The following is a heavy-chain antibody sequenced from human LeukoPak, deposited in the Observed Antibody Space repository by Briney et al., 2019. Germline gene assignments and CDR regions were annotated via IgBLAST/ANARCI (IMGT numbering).Heavy chain of an antibody. CDR3: ARRGTLFDY. V-gene: IGHV3-48*04. CDR2: TSSSGSTI. J-gene: IGHJ4*02. CDR1: GFTFSSYA. Sequence: GGSLRLSCAASGFTFSSYAMSWVRQAPGKGLEWVSYTSSSGSTIYYADSVKGRFTISRDNAKNSLYLQMNSLRAEDTAVYYCARRGTLFDYWGQGTLVTVSS.